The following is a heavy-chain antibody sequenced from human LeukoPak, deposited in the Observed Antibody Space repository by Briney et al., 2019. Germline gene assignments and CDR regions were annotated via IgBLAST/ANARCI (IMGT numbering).Heavy chain of an antibody. CDR2: IGIDSGNT. CDR3: ARDYKYAFDN. Sequence: GGSLRLSCAASGFTFSNYSMNWVRQAPGKGLEWISYIGIDSGNTNYADSVKGRFTTSGDKAKNSLYLQMNSLRVEDTAVYYCARDYKYAFDNWGQGTLVTVSS. CDR1: GFTFSNYS. V-gene: IGHV3-48*01. J-gene: IGHJ4*02. D-gene: IGHD5-24*01.